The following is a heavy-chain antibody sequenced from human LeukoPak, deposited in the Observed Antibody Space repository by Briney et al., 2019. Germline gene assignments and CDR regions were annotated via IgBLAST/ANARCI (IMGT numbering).Heavy chain of an antibody. D-gene: IGHD2-15*01. V-gene: IGHV1-2*02. CDR3: AREIPVYCSGGSCYL. CDR2: INPNSGGT. J-gene: IGHJ4*02. Sequence: ASVTVSFTASAYTFTVYYMHWVRQAPGQGLEWMGWINPNSGGTNYAQKFQGRVTMTRDTSISTAYMELSRLRYDDTAVYYCAREIPVYCSGGSCYLWGQGTLVTVSS. CDR1: AYTFTVYY.